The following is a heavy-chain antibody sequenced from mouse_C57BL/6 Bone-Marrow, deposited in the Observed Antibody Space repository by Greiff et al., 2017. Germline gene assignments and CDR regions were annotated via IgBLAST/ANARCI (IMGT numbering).Heavy chain of an antibody. CDR2: INPSSGYT. J-gene: IGHJ3*01. CDR1: GYTFTSYT. D-gene: IGHD1-1*01. CDR3: AGGPLFYYYGGSISGFAY. Sequence: VQLQQSGAELARPGASVKMSCKASGYTFTSYTMHWVKQRPGQGLEWIGYINPSSGYTKYNQKFKDKATLTADKSSSTAYMQLSSLTSEDSGVYSCAGGPLFYYYGGSISGFAYWGQGTLVPVSA. V-gene: IGHV1-4*01.